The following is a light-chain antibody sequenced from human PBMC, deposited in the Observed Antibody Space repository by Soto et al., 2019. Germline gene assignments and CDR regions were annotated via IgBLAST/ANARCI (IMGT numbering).Light chain of an antibody. Sequence: QSALTQPASVSGSPGQSITISCPGNSNDICGYNYVSWYQHHPGKAPKLIIYDVTNRPSGVSNPFSGSKSGNTASLTISGLQPEDEADYYCSSYTTSNTRQIVFGTGTKVTVL. J-gene: IGLJ1*01. CDR3: SSYTTSNTRQIV. CDR1: SNDICGYNY. CDR2: DVT. V-gene: IGLV2-14*03.